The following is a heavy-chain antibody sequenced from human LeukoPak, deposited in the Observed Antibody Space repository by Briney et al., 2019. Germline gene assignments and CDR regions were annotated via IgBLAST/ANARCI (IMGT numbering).Heavy chain of an antibody. J-gene: IGHJ4*02. CDR3: ARDWDWSGDL. D-gene: IGHD3/OR15-3a*01. CDR1: GYTFSNFG. V-gene: IGHV1-18*01. Sequence: ASVKVSCKTSGYTFSNFGINWVRQAPGQGLEWMGWISGNNDNPNYGQKFQGRFTVTTDSSTSTAYMELRKLRFYDTAVYYRARDWDWSGDLWGQGTLVNVSS. CDR2: ISGNNDNP.